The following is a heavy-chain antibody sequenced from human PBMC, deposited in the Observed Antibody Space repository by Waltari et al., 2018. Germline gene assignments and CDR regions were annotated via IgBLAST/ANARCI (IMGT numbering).Heavy chain of an antibody. CDR1: GGSISSSSYY. V-gene: IGHV4-39*01. J-gene: IGHJ2*01. CDR3: ARHPAMTIMLWYFDL. D-gene: IGHD2-8*01. Sequence: QLQLQESGPGLVKPSETLSLTCTVSGGSISSSSYYWGWIRQPPGKGPEWIGSIDYSGSTSYNPSLRSRVTISVDTSKNQFSLKLSSVTAADTAVYYCARHPAMTIMLWYFDLWGRGTLVTVSS. CDR2: IDYSGST.